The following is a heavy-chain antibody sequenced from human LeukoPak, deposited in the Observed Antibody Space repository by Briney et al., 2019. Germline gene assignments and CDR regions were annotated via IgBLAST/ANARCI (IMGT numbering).Heavy chain of an antibody. J-gene: IGHJ4*02. V-gene: IGHV3-48*04. CDR1: GFTFSSYS. CDR3: AKEGTLSRQQLVRIAYFDY. CDR2: ISSSSSTI. Sequence: GGSLRLSCAASGFTFSSYSMNWVRQAPGKGLEWVSYISSSSSTIYYADSVKGRFTISRDNAKNSLYLQMNSLRAEDTAVYYCAKEGTLSRQQLVRIAYFDYWGQGTLVTVSS. D-gene: IGHD6-13*01.